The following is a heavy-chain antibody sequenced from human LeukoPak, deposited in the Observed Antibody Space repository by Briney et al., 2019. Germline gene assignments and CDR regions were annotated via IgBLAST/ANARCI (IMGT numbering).Heavy chain of an antibody. CDR2: IYPGDSDT. Sequence: LGESLKISRKGSGYSFTSYWIGWVRQMPGKGLEWMGIIYPGDSDTRYSPSFQGQVTISADKSISTAYLQRSSLKASDTAMYYCARQSTTVGFDYWGQGTLVTVSS. J-gene: IGHJ4*02. CDR1: GYSFTSYW. CDR3: ARQSTTVGFDY. D-gene: IGHD4-23*01. V-gene: IGHV5-51*01.